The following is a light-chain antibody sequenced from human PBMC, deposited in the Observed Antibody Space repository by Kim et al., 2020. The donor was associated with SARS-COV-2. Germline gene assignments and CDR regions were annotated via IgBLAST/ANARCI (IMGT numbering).Light chain of an antibody. CDR1: QSVSSSY. CDR3: QQYGRSPTT. V-gene: IGKV3-20*01. CDR2: GAS. Sequence: SPGERAILSCRASQSVSSSYLAGYQHKPGQSPRLLIHGASSRATGVPDRFRGGGSGTDFTLTITRLEPEDFAVYYCQQYGRSPTTFGQGTRLEIK. J-gene: IGKJ5*01.